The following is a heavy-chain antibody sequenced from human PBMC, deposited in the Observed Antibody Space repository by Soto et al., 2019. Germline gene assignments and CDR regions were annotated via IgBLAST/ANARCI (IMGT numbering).Heavy chain of an antibody. Sequence: GASVKVSCKASGGTFSSYTISWVRQAPGQGLEWMGRIIPILGIANYAQKFQGRVTITADKSTSTAYMELSSLRSEDTAVYYCARGAAAGRGAYGSFDYWGQGTLVTVSS. D-gene: IGHD6-13*01. J-gene: IGHJ4*02. V-gene: IGHV1-69*02. CDR3: ARGAAAGRGAYGSFDY. CDR2: IIPILGIA. CDR1: GGTFSSYT.